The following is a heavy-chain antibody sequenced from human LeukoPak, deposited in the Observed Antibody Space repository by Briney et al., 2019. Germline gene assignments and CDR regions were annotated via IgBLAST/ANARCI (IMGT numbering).Heavy chain of an antibody. J-gene: IGHJ1*01. CDR3: AKDDDWGRYKH. CDR1: GFSFRSHG. D-gene: IGHD3-16*01. CDR2: ISPSGGIT. V-gene: IGHV3-23*01. Sequence: GGSLRLSCAASGFSFRSHGMNWVRQAPGKGLEWVSGISPSGGITYYTDSVKGRFTISRDNSKNTQSLQTNSLRAEDTAVYYCAKDDDWGRYKHWGQGTLVTVSS.